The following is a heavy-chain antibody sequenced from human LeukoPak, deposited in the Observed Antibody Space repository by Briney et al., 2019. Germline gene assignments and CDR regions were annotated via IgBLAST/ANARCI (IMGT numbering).Heavy chain of an antibody. V-gene: IGHV3-21*01. J-gene: IGHJ4*02. Sequence: GVPLRLSCAASGFTFSIYSMHWVRQAPEKGLEWVSSISSSSSYIYYVDSVKGRFTISRDNAKNSLYLQMNSLRAEDTAVYYCASYGSGSYAFTLWGQGTLVTVSS. CDR3: ASYGSGSYAFTL. D-gene: IGHD3-10*01. CDR1: GFTFSIYS. CDR2: ISSSSSYI.